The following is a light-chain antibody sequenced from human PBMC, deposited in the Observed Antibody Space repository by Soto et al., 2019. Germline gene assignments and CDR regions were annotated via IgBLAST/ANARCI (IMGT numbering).Light chain of an antibody. J-gene: IGKJ3*01. CDR2: AAS. V-gene: IGKV1-9*01. Sequence: DIQLTQSPSFLSASVGDRVTITCRASQGISSYLAWYQQKPGKAPKLLIYAASTLQSGVPSRFSGSGSGTELTLTIGSLQPEDFATYYCQQLNSYPLFGPGTKVDIK. CDR1: QGISSY. CDR3: QQLNSYPL.